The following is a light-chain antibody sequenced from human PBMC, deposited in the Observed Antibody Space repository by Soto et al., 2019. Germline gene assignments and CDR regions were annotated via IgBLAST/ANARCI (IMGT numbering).Light chain of an antibody. V-gene: IGLV2-18*02. J-gene: IGLJ1*01. Sequence: QSVLTQPPSESGSPGQSVAISCTGTSSDVGSYNRVSWYQQPPGTAPKLMIYDVSNRPSGVPDRFSGSKSGNTASLTISGLQAEDEADYYCTSYTTSNTYVFGTGTKVTVL. CDR3: TSYTTSNTYV. CDR1: SSDVGSYNR. CDR2: DVS.